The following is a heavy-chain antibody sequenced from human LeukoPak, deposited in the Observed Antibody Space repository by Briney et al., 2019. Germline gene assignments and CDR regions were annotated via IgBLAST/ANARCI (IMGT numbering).Heavy chain of an antibody. J-gene: IGHJ5*02. V-gene: IGHV4-59*01. Sequence: KTSETLSLTCTVSGGSISSYYWSWIRQPPGKGLEWIGYIYYSGSTNYNPSLKSRVTISVDTSKNQFSLKLSSVTAADTAVYYCARDPTYMGGGWFDPWGQGTLVTVSS. CDR2: IYYSGST. D-gene: IGHD3-16*01. CDR1: GGSISSYY. CDR3: ARDPTYMGGGWFDP.